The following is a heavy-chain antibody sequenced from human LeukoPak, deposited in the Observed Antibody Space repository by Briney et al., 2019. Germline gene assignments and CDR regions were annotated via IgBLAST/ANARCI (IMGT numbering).Heavy chain of an antibody. V-gene: IGHV3-11*06. J-gene: IGHJ3*02. CDR2: IRQCRAYT. CDR3: ARDHGGPAAIYAFDI. CDR1: GFTFSDYY. D-gene: IGHD2-2*01. Sequence: GGSLRLSCAASGFTFSDYYMSWIRQAPGKGLEWISYIRQCRAYTNYADSVKGRFTISRDNAKNSLYLQMNSLRAEDTAIYYCARDHGGPAAIYAFDIWGQGTVDTLSS.